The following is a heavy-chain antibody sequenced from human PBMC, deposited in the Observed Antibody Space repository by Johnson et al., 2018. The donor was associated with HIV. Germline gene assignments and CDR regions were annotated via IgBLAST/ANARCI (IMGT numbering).Heavy chain of an antibody. J-gene: IGHJ3*02. D-gene: IGHD6-13*01. V-gene: IGHV3-64*04. CDR3: ARDRGSSWPYDAFDI. Sequence: QVQLVESGGGLVQPGGSLRLSCAASGFTFSSYAMHWVRQAPGKGLEYVSAISSNGGSTYYADSVKGRFTISRDNSKNTLYLQMNSLRAEDTAVYYCARDRGSSWPYDAFDIWGQGTMVTVSS. CDR1: GFTFSSYA. CDR2: ISSNGGST.